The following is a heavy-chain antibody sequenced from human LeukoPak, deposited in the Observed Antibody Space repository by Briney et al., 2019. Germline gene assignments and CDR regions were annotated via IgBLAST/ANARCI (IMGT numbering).Heavy chain of an antibody. J-gene: IGHJ5*02. CDR2: MYNSGST. CDR1: GGSISSYY. CDR3: ARVPHFGDYGWFDP. D-gene: IGHD4-17*01. Sequence: SETLPLTCTVSGGSISSYYWSWIRQPPGKGLEWIGYMYNSGSTNYNPSLKSRVTISIDTSKNQFSLKLSSVTAADTAVYYCARVPHFGDYGWFDPWGQGTLVTVSS. V-gene: IGHV4-59*01.